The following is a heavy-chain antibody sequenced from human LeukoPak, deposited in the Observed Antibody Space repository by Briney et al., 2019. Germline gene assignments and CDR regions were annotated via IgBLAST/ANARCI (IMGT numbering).Heavy chain of an antibody. V-gene: IGHV4-39*07. J-gene: IGHJ4*02. D-gene: IGHD3-10*01. CDR3: ARGRQRITKVRGVMGGAGPFDY. Sequence: SETLSLTCSVSGDSISGDTYYWGWIRQPPGKGLEWIGSIYHSGSSHYSPSLKSRVTISIDTSRNQFSLKLSSVTAADTAVYYCARGRQRITKVRGVMGGAGPFDYWGQGTLVTVSS. CDR1: GDSISGDTYY. CDR2: IYHSGSS.